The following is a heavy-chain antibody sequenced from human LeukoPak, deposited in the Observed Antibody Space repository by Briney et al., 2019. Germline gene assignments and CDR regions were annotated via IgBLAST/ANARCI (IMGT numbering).Heavy chain of an antibody. V-gene: IGHV4-39*07. D-gene: IGHD3-16*01. CDR1: GGSISSSSYY. CDR2: IYYSGST. J-gene: IGHJ6*02. CDR3: ARGRGGYGMDV. Sequence: SETLSLTCTVSGGSISSSSYYWGWIRQPPGKGLEWIGSIYYSGSTYYNPSLKSRVTISVDTSKNQFSLKLSSVTAADTAVYYCARGRGGYGMDVWGQGTTVTVSS.